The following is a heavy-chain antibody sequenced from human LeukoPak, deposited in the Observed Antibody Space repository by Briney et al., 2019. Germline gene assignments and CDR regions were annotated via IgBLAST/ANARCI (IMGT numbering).Heavy chain of an antibody. CDR1: GGSISSYY. V-gene: IGHV4-59*08. CDR2: IYYSGST. Sequence: SETLSLTCTVSGGSISSYYWSWIRQPPGKGLEWIGYIYYSGSTNYNPSLKSRVTISVDTSKNQFSLKLSSVTAADTAVYYCASFYYDSTGQDAFDIWGQGTMVTVSS. J-gene: IGHJ3*02. D-gene: IGHD3-22*01. CDR3: ASFYYDSTGQDAFDI.